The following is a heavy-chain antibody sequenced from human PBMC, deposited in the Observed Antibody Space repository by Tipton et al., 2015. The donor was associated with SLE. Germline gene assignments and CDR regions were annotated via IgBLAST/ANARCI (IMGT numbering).Heavy chain of an antibody. CDR3: ARAPPQLGFDY. D-gene: IGHD5-24*01. V-gene: IGHV1-8*02. CDR1: GYTFTSYD. J-gene: IGHJ4*02. Sequence: QVQLVQSGAEGKKPGASVKVSCKASGYTFTSYDIDWVRQATGQGLEWMGWMDPNSGNTAYAQKFQGRVTMTRDTSIGTAYMELSSLRSEDTAVYCCARAPPQLGFDYWGQGTLVTVSS. CDR2: MDPNSGNT.